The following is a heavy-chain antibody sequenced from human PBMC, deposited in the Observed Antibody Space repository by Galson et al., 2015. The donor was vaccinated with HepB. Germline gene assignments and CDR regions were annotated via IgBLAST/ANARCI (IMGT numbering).Heavy chain of an antibody. CDR3: ARDYLGYCSSTSCYMGAFDI. CDR2: INPNSGGT. D-gene: IGHD2-2*01. Sequence: SVKVSCKASGYTFTGYYMHWVRQAPGQGLEWMGWINPNSGGTNYAQKFQGRVTMTRDTSISTAYMELSRLRSDDTAVYYCARDYLGYCSSTSCYMGAFDIWGQGTMVTVSS. CDR1: GYTFTGYY. V-gene: IGHV1-2*02. J-gene: IGHJ3*02.